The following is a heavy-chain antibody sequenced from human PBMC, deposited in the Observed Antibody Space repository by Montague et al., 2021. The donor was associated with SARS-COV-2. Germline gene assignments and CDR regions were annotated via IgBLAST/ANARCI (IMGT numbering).Heavy chain of an antibody. V-gene: IGHV4-59*08. J-gene: IGHJ5*02. D-gene: IGHD6-19*01. CDR3: ASGWAFDP. CDR2: VYYNGET. CDR1: GGSTARHY. Sequence: SETLSLTCTVSGGSTARHYWNWIRQSPGKRPEWIGYVYYNGETKYNPSLQSRVTISIDTSENQFSLSLNSVTAADTAVYFCASGWAFDPWGQGTLVTVSS.